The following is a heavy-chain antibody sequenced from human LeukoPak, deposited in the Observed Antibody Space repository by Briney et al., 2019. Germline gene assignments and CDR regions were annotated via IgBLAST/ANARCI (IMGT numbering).Heavy chain of an antibody. V-gene: IGHV1-18*01. J-gene: IGHJ4*02. D-gene: IGHD5-12*01. CDR2: ISAYNGNT. CDR1: GYTFTSYG. CDR3: ARDTPHWIVATSFDY. Sequence: GASVKVSCKASGYTFTSYGISWVRQAPGRGLEWMGWISAYNGNTNYAQKLQGRVTMTTDTSTSTAYMELRSLRSDDTAVYYCARDTPHWIVATSFDYWGQGTLVTVSS.